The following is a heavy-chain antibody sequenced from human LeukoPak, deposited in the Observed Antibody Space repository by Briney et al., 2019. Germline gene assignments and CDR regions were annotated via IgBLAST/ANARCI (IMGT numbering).Heavy chain of an antibody. CDR3: ARDWSITMVRGVFDY. V-gene: IGHV3-23*01. J-gene: IGHJ4*02. CDR1: GFTFSSYA. CDR2: ISGSGGST. D-gene: IGHD3-10*01. Sequence: GGSLRLSCAASGFTFSSYAMSWVRQAPGKELEWVADISGSGGSTYYADSVRGRFTISRDNAKNSLYLQMNSLRAEDTAVYYCARDWSITMVRGVFDYWRRGTLVTVSS.